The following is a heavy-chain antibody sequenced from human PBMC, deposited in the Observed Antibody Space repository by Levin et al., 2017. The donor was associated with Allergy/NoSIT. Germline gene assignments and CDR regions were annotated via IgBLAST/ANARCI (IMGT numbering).Heavy chain of an antibody. V-gene: IGHV4-59*01. Sequence: PSETLSLTCSVSGGSFSTYYWSWIRQSPGKGLEWIGYFYYTGETNYNPSLASRVTISGDTSKNQFSLTLTSVTAADTAVYYCARSLRMNFDYWGQGTLVTVSS. CDR3: ARSLRMNFDY. J-gene: IGHJ4*02. CDR1: GGSFSTYY. D-gene: IGHD4-17*01. CDR2: FYYTGET.